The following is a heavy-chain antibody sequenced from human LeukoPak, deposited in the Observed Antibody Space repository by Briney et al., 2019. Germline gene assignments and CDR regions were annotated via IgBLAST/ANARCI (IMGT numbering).Heavy chain of an antibody. Sequence: ASVKVSCKASGYTFTSYAMNWVRQAPGQGLDWMGWINTNTGNPTYAQGFTGRFVFSLDTSVSTAYLQISSLKAEDTAVYYCARETYSSGYFGYYGMDVWGQGTTVTVSS. V-gene: IGHV7-4-1*02. CDR1: GYTFTSYA. D-gene: IGHD3-22*01. J-gene: IGHJ6*02. CDR3: ARETYSSGYFGYYGMDV. CDR2: INTNTGNP.